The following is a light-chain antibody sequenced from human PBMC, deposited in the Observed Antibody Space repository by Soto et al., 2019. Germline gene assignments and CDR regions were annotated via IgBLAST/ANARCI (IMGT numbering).Light chain of an antibody. CDR1: QNIDTF. CDR3: QQSYSTPLT. V-gene: IGKV1-39*01. Sequence: DIQMTQSPSSLSASVGDRITITCRASQNIDTFLIWFQQKPGKAPKLLIYMASTLQSGGPSRGSGRGSGTDGTLTISSLLHEDVETDYCQQSYSTPLTFGGGTKVDIK. CDR2: MAS. J-gene: IGKJ4*01.